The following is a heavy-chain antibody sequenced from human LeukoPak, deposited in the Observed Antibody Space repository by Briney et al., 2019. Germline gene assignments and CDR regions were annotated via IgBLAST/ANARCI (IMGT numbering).Heavy chain of an antibody. CDR2: ISYDGSNK. Sequence: GGSLRLSYAASGFTFSSYAMHWVRQAPGKGLEWVAVISYDGSNKYYADSVKGRFTISRDNSKNTLYLQMNSLRAEDTAVYYCARASYSSGWYPSYYWGQGTLVTVSS. D-gene: IGHD6-19*01. J-gene: IGHJ4*02. CDR1: GFTFSSYA. V-gene: IGHV3-30-3*01. CDR3: ARASYSSGWYPSYY.